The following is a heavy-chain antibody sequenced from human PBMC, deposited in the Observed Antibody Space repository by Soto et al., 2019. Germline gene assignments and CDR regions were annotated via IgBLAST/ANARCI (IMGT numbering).Heavy chain of an antibody. Sequence: GGSLRLSCAASGFTFSSYGMHWVRQAPGKGLEWVAVIWYDGSNKYYADSVKGRFTISRDNSKNTLYLQMNSLRAEDTAVYYCARSLIVGATFDYWGQGTLVTVSS. CDR2: IWYDGSNK. D-gene: IGHD1-26*01. V-gene: IGHV3-33*01. J-gene: IGHJ4*02. CDR3: ARSLIVGATFDY. CDR1: GFTFSSYG.